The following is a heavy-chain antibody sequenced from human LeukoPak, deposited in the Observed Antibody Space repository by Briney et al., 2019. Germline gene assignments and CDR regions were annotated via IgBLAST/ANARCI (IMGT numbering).Heavy chain of an antibody. CDR3: AKGYSNPPEGYYYYYYMDV. V-gene: IGHV3-43*01. J-gene: IGHJ6*03. CDR1: GFTFDDYT. CDR2: ISRDGGST. Sequence: GGSLRLSCAASGFTFDDYTMHWVRQAPGKGLEWVALISRDGGSTYYADSVKGRFTISRDNSKNSLYLQMNSLRTEDTALYYCAKGYSNPPEGYYYYYYMDVWGKGTTVTVSS. D-gene: IGHD4-11*01.